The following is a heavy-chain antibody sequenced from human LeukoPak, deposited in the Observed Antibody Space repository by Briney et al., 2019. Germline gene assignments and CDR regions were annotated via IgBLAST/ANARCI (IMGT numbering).Heavy chain of an antibody. D-gene: IGHD1-1*01. CDR1: GYTFTSYD. J-gene: IGHJ4*02. Sequence: ASVKVSCKASGYTFTSYDINWVRQATGQGLEWMGWMNPNSGNTGYAQKFQGRVTMTRNTSISTAYMELSSLRSEDTAVYYCARLVSSRTPLKKQKYYFDYWGQGTLVTVSS. CDR3: ARLVSSRTPLKKQKYYFDY. CDR2: MNPNSGNT. V-gene: IGHV1-8*01.